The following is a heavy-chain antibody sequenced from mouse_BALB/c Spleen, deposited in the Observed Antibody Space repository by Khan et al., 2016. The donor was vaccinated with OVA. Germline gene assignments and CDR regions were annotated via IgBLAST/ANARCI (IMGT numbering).Heavy chain of an antibody. Sequence: EVELVESGGGLVKPGGSLKLSCAASGFTFSSYAVSWIRQTPEKRLEWVASINSGGSTYYPDSVKGRFTISRDDARNILYLQMSSLRSEDTAMYYCTRLVEYWGQGTSVTVSS. CDR2: INSGGST. J-gene: IGHJ4*01. CDR3: TRLVEY. CDR1: GFTFSSYA. V-gene: IGHV5-6-5*01.